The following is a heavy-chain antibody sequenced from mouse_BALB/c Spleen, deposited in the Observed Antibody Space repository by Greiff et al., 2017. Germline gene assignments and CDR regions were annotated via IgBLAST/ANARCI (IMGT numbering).Heavy chain of an antibody. CDR2: IYPGNSDT. D-gene: IGHD2-4*01. CDR1: GYTFTSYW. V-gene: IGHV1-5*01. Sequence: EVQLQQSGTVLARPGASVKMSCKASGYTFTSYWMHWVKQRPGQGLEWIGAIYPGNSDTSYNQKFKGKAKLTAVTSTSTAYMELSSLTNEDSAVYYCTRDEYDADYFDYWGQGTTLTVSA. J-gene: IGHJ2*01. CDR3: TRDEYDADYFDY.